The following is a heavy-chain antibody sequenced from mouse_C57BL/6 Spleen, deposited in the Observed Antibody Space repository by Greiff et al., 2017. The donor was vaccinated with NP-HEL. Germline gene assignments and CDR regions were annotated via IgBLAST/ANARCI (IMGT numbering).Heavy chain of an antibody. J-gene: IGHJ4*01. Sequence: VQLQQPGAELVRPGSSVKLSCKASGYTFTSYWMDWVKQRPGQGLEWIGNIYPSDSETHYNQKFKDKATLTVDKSSSTAYMQLSSLTSEDSAVYYCASHYYGSSEAMDCWGQGASVTVSS. V-gene: IGHV1-61*01. CDR3: ASHYYGSSEAMDC. CDR1: GYTFTSYW. D-gene: IGHD1-1*01. CDR2: IYPSDSET.